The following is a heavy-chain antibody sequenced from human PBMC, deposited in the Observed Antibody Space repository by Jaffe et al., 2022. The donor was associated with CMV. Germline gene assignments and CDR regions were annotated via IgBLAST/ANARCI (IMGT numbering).Heavy chain of an antibody. D-gene: IGHD2-8*01. Sequence: EVQLAESGGDFVQPGQSLRLSCTASDFIFSDYNMNWVRQAPGKGLEWVSHISRTGSTIYYADSVKGRFTISRDNARKSLFLQMTNLRVEDTARYYCARDLTVLMPPEGDRISDYWGQGTLVTVSS. CDR2: ISRTGSTI. CDR1: DFIFSDYN. J-gene: IGHJ4*02. CDR3: ARDLTVLMPPEGDRISDY. V-gene: IGHV3-48*03.